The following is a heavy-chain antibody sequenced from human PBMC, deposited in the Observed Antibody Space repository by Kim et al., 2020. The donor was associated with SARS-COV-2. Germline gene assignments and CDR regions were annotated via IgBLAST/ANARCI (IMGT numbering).Heavy chain of an antibody. CDR3: ARGPNWNYEGFFDY. V-gene: IGHV1-2*02. Sequence: AQKFQGRVTMTRDTSISTAYMELSRLRSDDTAVYYCARGPNWNYEGFFDYWGQGTLVTVSS. D-gene: IGHD1-7*01. J-gene: IGHJ4*02.